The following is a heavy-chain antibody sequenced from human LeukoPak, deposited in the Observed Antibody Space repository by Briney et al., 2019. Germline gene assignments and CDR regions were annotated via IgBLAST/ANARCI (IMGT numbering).Heavy chain of an antibody. CDR1: GGSFSGYY. CDR2: INHSGST. V-gene: IGHV4-34*01. CDR3: ASLVRFDY. D-gene: IGHD6-13*01. J-gene: IGHJ4*02. Sequence: TSETLSLTCAVYGGSFSGYYWSWIRQPPGKGLEWIGEINHSGSTNYNPSLKSRVTISVDTSKNQFSLKLSSVTAADTAVYYCASLVRFDYWGQGTLVTVSS.